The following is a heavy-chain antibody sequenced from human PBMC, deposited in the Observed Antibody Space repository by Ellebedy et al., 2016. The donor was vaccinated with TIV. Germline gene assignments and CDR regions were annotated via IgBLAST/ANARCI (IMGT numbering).Heavy chain of an antibody. J-gene: IGHJ6*02. CDR1: GLSLSTSGVG. Sequence: SGPTLVKPTQTLTLTCTFSGLSLSTSGVGVGWIRQPPGKALEWLALIYWDEDKRYSPSLKSRLTITKDTSKNQVVLTMTNMDPVDTATYYCAHTITMVRGVITYHYYGMDVWGQGTTVTVSS. D-gene: IGHD3-10*01. CDR2: IYWDEDK. V-gene: IGHV2-5*02. CDR3: AHTITMVRGVITYHYYGMDV.